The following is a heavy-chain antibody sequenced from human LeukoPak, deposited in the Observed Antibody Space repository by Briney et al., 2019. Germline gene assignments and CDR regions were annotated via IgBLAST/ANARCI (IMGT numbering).Heavy chain of an antibody. J-gene: IGHJ6*02. V-gene: IGHV4-61*01. D-gene: IGHD1-1*01. CDR1: GGSVSSATYY. Sequence: SETLSLTCTVSGGSVSSATYYWSWIRQPPGKGLEWIGYVYYSGSTNYNPSLKSRVTISVDTSKNQFSLKLTSVTAADTAVYYCARDCDWNDIDYYYGLDVWGQGTTVTVSS. CDR2: VYYSGST. CDR3: ARDCDWNDIDYYYGLDV.